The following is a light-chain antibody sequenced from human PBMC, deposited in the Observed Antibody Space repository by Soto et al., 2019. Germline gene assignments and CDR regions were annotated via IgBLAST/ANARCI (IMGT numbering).Light chain of an antibody. CDR3: QQANSFPLT. CDR2: AAS. V-gene: IGKV1-12*01. CDR1: QVIANW. J-gene: IGKJ4*01. Sequence: DLQMTQSPSSVYASVGDRVTITCRASQVIANWLAWYQQKPGKAPKLLIYAASGLPSGVPSRFSGSGSGTDFTLTISSLQPEDFATYYCQQANSFPLTFGGGTKVEIK.